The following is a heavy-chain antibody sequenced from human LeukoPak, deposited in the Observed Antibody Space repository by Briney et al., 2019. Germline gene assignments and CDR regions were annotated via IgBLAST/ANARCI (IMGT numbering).Heavy chain of an antibody. Sequence: GGSLRLSCAASGFTFSSYGMSWVRQAPGKGLEWVANIKQDGSEKYYVDSVKGRFTISRDNAKNSLYVQMNSLRAEDTAVYHCARVTYYYGSGSFDYWGQGTLVTVSS. CDR1: GFTFSSYG. CDR3: ARVTYYYGSGSFDY. D-gene: IGHD3-10*01. J-gene: IGHJ4*02. CDR2: IKQDGSEK. V-gene: IGHV3-7*01.